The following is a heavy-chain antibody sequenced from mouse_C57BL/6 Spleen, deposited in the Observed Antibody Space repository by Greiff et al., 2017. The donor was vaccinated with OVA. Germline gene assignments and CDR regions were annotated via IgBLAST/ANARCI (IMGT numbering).Heavy chain of an antibody. CDR2: INYDGSST. D-gene: IGHD1-1*01. V-gene: IGHV5-16*01. CDR3: ARDRYYGSSLDY. Sequence: EVKLMESEGGLVQPGSSMKLSCTASGFTFSDYYMAWVRQVPEKGLEWVANINYDGSSTYYLDSLKSRFIISRDNAKNILYLQMSSLKSEDTATYYCARDRYYGSSLDYWGQGTSVTVSS. J-gene: IGHJ4*01. CDR1: GFTFSDYY.